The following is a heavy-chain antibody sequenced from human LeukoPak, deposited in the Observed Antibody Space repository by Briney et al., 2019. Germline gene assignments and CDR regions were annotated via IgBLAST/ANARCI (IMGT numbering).Heavy chain of an antibody. D-gene: IGHD3-22*01. V-gene: IGHV1-69*04. CDR3: ARGDFSPDSSGYYSSLDY. CDR1: GGTFSSYA. Sequence: ASVKVSCKASGGTFSSYAISWVRQAPGQGLEWMGRIIPILGIANYAQKFQGRVTITADKSTSTAHMELSSLRSEDTAVYYCARGDFSPDSSGYYSSLDYWGQGTLVTVSS. CDR2: IIPILGIA. J-gene: IGHJ4*02.